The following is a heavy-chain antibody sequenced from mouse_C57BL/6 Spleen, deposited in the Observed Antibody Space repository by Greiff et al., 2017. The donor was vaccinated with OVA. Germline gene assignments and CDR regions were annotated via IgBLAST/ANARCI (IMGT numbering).Heavy chain of an antibody. CDR2: INYDGSST. CDR3: AREGEEDYAMDY. CDR1: GFTFSDYY. Sequence: EVHLVESAGGLVQPGRSMKLSCTASGFTFSDYYMAWVRQVPEKGLEWVANINYDGSSTYYLDSLKSRFIISRDNAKNILYLQMSSLKSEDTATYYCAREGEEDYAMDYWGQGTSVTVSS. V-gene: IGHV5-16*01. J-gene: IGHJ4*01.